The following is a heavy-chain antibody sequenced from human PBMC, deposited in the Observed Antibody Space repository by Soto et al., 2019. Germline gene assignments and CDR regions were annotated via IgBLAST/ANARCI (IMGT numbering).Heavy chain of an antibody. Sequence: RASVKVSCKASGGTFSSYAISWVRQAPGQGLEWMGGIIPIFGTANYAQKFQGRVTITADESTSTAYMELSSLRSEDTAVYYCARTRSWYYDSSGYVNAFDIWGQGTMVTVSS. CDR2: IIPIFGTA. CDR1: GGTFSSYA. V-gene: IGHV1-69*13. CDR3: ARTRSWYYDSSGYVNAFDI. J-gene: IGHJ3*02. D-gene: IGHD3-22*01.